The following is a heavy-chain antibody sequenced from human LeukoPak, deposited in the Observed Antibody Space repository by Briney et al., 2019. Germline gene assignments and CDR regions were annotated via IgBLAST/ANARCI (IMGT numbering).Heavy chain of an antibody. CDR2: ISGSGAAT. CDR1: GFTFSSYS. D-gene: IGHD2-2*01. CDR3: ATGLSHTSNFYFDY. J-gene: IGHJ4*02. Sequence: GGSLRLSYAASGFTFSSYSMNWVRQAPGKGLEWVSGISGSGAATYSADSVKGRFTISRGNSKNTLYLQMNSLRAEDTALYNFATGLSHTSNFYFDYWGRGTLVTVSS. V-gene: IGHV3-23*01.